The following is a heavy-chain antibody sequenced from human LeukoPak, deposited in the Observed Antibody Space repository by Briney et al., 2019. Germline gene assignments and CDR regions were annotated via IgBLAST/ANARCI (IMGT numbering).Heavy chain of an antibody. V-gene: IGHV3-30*03. CDR1: GFTFTNYG. D-gene: IGHD4-17*01. Sequence: PGRPLRLSCAASGFTFTNYGIHWVRQAPGKGLEWVALISYDGNNKYYADAVKGRFTISRDNSKNTLYLQMSSLRTEDTAMYYCAPDEGGDYVGLDYWGRGTLVTVSS. CDR3: APDEGGDYVGLDY. CDR2: ISYDGNNK. J-gene: IGHJ4*02.